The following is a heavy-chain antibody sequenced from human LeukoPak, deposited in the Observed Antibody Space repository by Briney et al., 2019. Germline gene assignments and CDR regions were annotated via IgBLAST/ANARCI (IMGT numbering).Heavy chain of an antibody. Sequence: SETLSLTCTVSGGSISSYYWSWIRQPPGKGLEWIGEINHRGSTNYNPSLKSRVTISVDTSKNQFPLKLSSVTAADTAVYYCASLARDIVVVPAAMQNDYYMDVWGKGTTVTISS. CDR3: ASLARDIVVVPAAMQNDYYMDV. V-gene: IGHV4-34*01. CDR2: INHRGST. D-gene: IGHD2-2*01. CDR1: GGSISSYY. J-gene: IGHJ6*03.